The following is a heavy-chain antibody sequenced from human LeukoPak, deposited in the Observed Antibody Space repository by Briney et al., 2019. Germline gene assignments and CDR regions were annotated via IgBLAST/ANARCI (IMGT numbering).Heavy chain of an antibody. D-gene: IGHD2-21*02. Sequence: SVKVSCKASGGTFSSYAISWVRQAPGQGLEWMGGIIPIFGTANYAQKFQGRVTITADESTSTAHMELSSLRSEDTAVYYCARVGTSRPTDYFDYWVQGTLVTVSS. CDR1: GGTFSSYA. V-gene: IGHV1-69*01. J-gene: IGHJ4*02. CDR2: IIPIFGTA. CDR3: ARVGTSRPTDYFDY.